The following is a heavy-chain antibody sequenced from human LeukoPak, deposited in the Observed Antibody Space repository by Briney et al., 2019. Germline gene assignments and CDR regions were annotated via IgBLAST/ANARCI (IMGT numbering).Heavy chain of an antibody. Sequence: SETLSLTCTVSGGSISSSSYYWGWIRQPPGKGLEWIGSIYYSGSTYYNPSHKSRVTISVDTSKNQFSLKASSVTAADTAVYYCARFWRYHYGSGETNWFDPWGQGTLVTVSS. CDR3: ARFWRYHYGSGETNWFDP. J-gene: IGHJ5*02. CDR1: GGSISSSSYY. V-gene: IGHV4-39*07. D-gene: IGHD3-10*01. CDR2: IYYSGST.